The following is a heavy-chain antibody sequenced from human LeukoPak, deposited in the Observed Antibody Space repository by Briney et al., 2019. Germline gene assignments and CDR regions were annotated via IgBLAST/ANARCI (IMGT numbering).Heavy chain of an antibody. CDR3: ATYRQVKLPFEA. CDR2: TFQGGGEI. D-gene: IGHD5-18*01. Sequence: GGSLRLSCAASGFTFSSYGMSWVRQPPGKGLEWVSSTFQGGGEIHYADTVRGRFTISRDNSRSTLFLQMNSLRGEDTAIYYCATYRQVKLPFEAWGQGTLVTVSS. CDR1: GFTFSSYG. V-gene: IGHV3-23*01. J-gene: IGHJ5*02.